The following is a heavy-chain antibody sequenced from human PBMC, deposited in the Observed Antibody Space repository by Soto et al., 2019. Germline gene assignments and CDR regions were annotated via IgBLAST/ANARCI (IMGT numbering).Heavy chain of an antibody. CDR1: GFTFSSYG. D-gene: IGHD2-21*02. Sequence: PGVSLRLSCSASGFTFSSYGMHGVRQAPGKGLEWVAVISYDGSNKYYADSVKGRFTISRDNSKNTLYLQMNSLRAEDTAGDDCAKELLRTENLSYLDYWGQGNRVTV. CDR2: ISYDGSNK. CDR3: AKELLRTENLSYLDY. V-gene: IGHV3-30*18. J-gene: IGHJ4*02.